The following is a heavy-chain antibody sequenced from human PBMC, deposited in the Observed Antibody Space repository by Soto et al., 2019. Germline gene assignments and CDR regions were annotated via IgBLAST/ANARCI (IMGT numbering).Heavy chain of an antibody. CDR2: INPNNGAT. CDR3: ASHDPGARFDP. Sequence: QVQLVQSGAEVKKPGASEKVSCKAPRYIFTAYFMHWVRQAPGQGLEWMGWINPNNGATHYGLSFQGRVTMTRDTSISTAYMELSSLRSDDTAVYFCASHDPGARFDPWGQGTLVIVSS. CDR1: RYIFTAYF. V-gene: IGHV1-2*02. D-gene: IGHD1-1*01. J-gene: IGHJ5*02.